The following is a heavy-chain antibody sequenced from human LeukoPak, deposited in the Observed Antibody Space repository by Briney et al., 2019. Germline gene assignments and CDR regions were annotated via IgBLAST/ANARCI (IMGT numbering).Heavy chain of an antibody. Sequence: GRSLRLSCAASGFTFSSYGMHWVRQAPGKGLEWVAVISYDGSNKYYADSVKGRFTISRDNSKNTLYLQMNSLRAEDTAVYYCAKDLTLYSSGWYGWFDPWGQGTLVTVSS. CDR2: ISYDGSNK. CDR1: GFTFSSYG. V-gene: IGHV3-30*18. D-gene: IGHD6-19*01. J-gene: IGHJ5*02. CDR3: AKDLTLYSSGWYGWFDP.